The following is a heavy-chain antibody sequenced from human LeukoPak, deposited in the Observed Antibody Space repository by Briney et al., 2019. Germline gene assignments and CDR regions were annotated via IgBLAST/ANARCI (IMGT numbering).Heavy chain of an antibody. CDR1: GGSISSYY. D-gene: IGHD3-10*01. CDR2: IYYSGST. V-gene: IGHV4-59*01. CDR3: ASGAYGSGSYTYYMDV. J-gene: IGHJ6*03. Sequence: SETLSLTCTVSGGSISSYYWSWIRQPPGKGLQWIGYIYYSGSTNYNPSLKSRVTISVDTSKNQFSLKLSSVTAADTAVYYCASGAYGSGSYTYYMDVWGKGTTVTVSS.